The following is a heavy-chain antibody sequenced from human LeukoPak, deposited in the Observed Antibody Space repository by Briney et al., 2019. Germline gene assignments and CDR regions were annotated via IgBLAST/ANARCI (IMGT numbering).Heavy chain of an antibody. CDR2: IYYSGST. CDR3: ASLRERSYYARGFDY. V-gene: IGHV4-39*01. Sequence: SSETLSLTCTVSGGSISSSSYYWGWIRQPPGKGLEWIGIIYYSGSTYYNPSLKSRVTISVDTSKNQFSLKLSSVTAADTAVYYCASLRERSYYARGFDYWGQGTLVTVSS. J-gene: IGHJ4*02. CDR1: GGSISSSSYY. D-gene: IGHD1-26*01.